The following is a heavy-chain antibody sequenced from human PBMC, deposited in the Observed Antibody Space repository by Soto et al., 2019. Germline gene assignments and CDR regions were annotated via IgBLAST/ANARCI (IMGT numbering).Heavy chain of an antibody. CDR2: IYYSGST. J-gene: IGHJ6*02. D-gene: IGHD6-13*01. CDR1: GGSISSYY. Sequence: QVQLQESGPGLVKPSETLSLTCTVSGGSISSYYRSWIRQPPGKGLEWIGYIYYSGSTNYNPSLKSRVPISVDTSKNQFSLKLSSVTAADTAVYYCASSNIAAAGFYYYGMDVWGRGTTVTVSS. CDR3: ASSNIAAAGFYYYGMDV. V-gene: IGHV4-59*01.